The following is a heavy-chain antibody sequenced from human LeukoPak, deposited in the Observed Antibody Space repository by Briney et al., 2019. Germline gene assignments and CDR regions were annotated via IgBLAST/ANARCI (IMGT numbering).Heavy chain of an antibody. J-gene: IGHJ5*02. CDR2: MSAYNGNT. Sequence: ASVKVSCKASGYTFTNYGLSWVRQAPGQGLQWVGWMSAYNGNTNYAQKVQDRVTLTMDRSTSTAYMELRSLRSDDTAVYYCAKHGEYQLLSLNNYGDRNWFDPWGQGTLVTVSS. V-gene: IGHV1-18*01. CDR1: GYTFTNYG. CDR3: AKHGEYQLLSLNNYGDRNWFDP. D-gene: IGHD2-2*01.